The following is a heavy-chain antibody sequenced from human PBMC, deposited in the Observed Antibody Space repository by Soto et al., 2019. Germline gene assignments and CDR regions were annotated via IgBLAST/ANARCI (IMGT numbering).Heavy chain of an antibody. V-gene: IGHV1-69*12. CDR3: ARVEAVAGLYNYHGSDV. CDR1: GGTFSNYA. Sequence: QVQLVQSGAEVKKPGSSVKVSCKVSGGTFSNYAIDWVRLAPGHGLEWMGGIVPIFGSTYYTQKFQGRATIIADDSTTTAYLEMSSLRSEDTAIYYCARVEAVAGLYNYHGSDVWGQGNAGTVSS. J-gene: IGHJ6*02. CDR2: IVPIFGST. D-gene: IGHD6-19*01.